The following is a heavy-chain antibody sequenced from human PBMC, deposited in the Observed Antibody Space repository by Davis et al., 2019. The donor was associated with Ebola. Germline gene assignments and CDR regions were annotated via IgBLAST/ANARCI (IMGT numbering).Heavy chain of an antibody. CDR2: ISGSGGRT. CDR3: AKEEFYGSETPTYDFDY. CDR1: GFTFSIFA. Sequence: GESLKISCAASGFTFSIFAMNWVRQAPGKGLEWVSAISGSGGRTNYADSVKGRFTISRDNSKNTLYLQMNSLRVEDTAVYYCAKEEFYGSETPTYDFDYWGQGTLVTVSS. D-gene: IGHD3-10*01. J-gene: IGHJ4*02. V-gene: IGHV3-23*01.